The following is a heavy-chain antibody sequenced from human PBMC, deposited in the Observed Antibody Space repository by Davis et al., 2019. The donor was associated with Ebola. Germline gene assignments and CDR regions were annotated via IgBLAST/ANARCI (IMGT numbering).Heavy chain of an antibody. CDR3: ARSSHYDFWSGFGY. J-gene: IGHJ4*02. V-gene: IGHV5-51*01. CDR1: GYSFTSYW. Sequence: GESLKISCQGSGYSFTSYWIGWVLQMPGKGLEWMRIIYPGYSDTRYSSSFQGQVTISADKSISTAYLQWSSLKASDTAMYYCARSSHYDFWSGFGYWGQGTLVTVSS. CDR2: IYPGYSDT. D-gene: IGHD3-3*01.